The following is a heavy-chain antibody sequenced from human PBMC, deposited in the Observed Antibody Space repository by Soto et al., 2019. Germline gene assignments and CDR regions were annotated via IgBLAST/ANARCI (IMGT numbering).Heavy chain of an antibody. J-gene: IGHJ4*02. D-gene: IGHD4-17*01. CDR3: ARVMGMTKLNTVYY. CDR2: INPNSGGT. CDR1: GYTFTGYY. V-gene: IGHV1-2*02. Sequence: ASVKVSCKASGYTFTGYYMHWVRQAPGQGLEWMGWINPNSGGTNYAQKFQGRVTMTRDTSISKAYMELSRLRSDDTAVYYCARVMGMTKLNTVYYWGKGPLVTVSS.